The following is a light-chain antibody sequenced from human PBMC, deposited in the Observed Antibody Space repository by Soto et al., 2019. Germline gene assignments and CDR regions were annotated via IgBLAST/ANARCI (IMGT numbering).Light chain of an antibody. CDR3: QVWDSSSDHWV. CDR2: YDS. J-gene: IGLJ3*02. Sequence: SYELTQPPSVSVAPGKTARITCGGNNIGRKSVHWYQQKPGQAPMLVIYYDSARPSGIPERFSGSNSGNTATLTISRVEAGDEADYSCQVWDSSSDHWVFGGGTKVTVL. CDR1: NIGRKS. V-gene: IGLV3-21*04.